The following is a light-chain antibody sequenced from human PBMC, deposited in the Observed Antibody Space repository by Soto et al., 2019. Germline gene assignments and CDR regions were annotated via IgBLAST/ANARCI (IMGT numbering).Light chain of an antibody. J-gene: IGKJ1*01. CDR2: KAS. Sequence: DIQMTQSPSTLSASVGDTVTITCRASQSISSWLAWYQQKPGKAPKLLIYKASSLQSGVPSRFSGIGSGTEFTLTISSLQPDEFATYYCQQYNFYPRTFGQGTKVEIK. V-gene: IGKV1-5*03. CDR3: QQYNFYPRT. CDR1: QSISSW.